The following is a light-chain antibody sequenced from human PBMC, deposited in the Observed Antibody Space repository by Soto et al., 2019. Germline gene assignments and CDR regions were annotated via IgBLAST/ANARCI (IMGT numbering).Light chain of an antibody. J-gene: IGKJ1*01. CDR3: QQYGSSTET. V-gene: IGKV3-20*01. CDR1: QSVRSDY. Sequence: EIVLTQSPDTLSLSPGQRATLSCRASQSVRSDYFAWYQQKPGQAPRLLIYGASSRATGIPDRFSGSGSGTDFTLTISRLEPEDFAVYYCQQYGSSTETFGQGTKVDIK. CDR2: GAS.